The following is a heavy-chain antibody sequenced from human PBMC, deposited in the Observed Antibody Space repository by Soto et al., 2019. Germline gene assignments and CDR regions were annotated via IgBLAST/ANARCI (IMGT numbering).Heavy chain of an antibody. V-gene: IGHV4-34*01. Sequence: PSETLSLTCAVYGGSFSGYYWSWIRQPPGKGLEWIGEINHSGSTNYNPSLKSRVTISVDTSKNQFSLKLSSVTAADTAVYYCARSGRYYGSASYDYWGQGTLVTVYS. CDR3: ARSGRYYGSASYDY. CDR2: INHSGST. D-gene: IGHD3-10*01. CDR1: GGSFSGYY. J-gene: IGHJ4*02.